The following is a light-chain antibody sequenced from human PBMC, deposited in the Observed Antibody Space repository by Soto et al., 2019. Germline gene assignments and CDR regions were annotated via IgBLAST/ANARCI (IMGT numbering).Light chain of an antibody. J-gene: IGKJ1*01. V-gene: IGKV1-5*03. CDR1: QTISRW. Sequence: DIQMTQFPSTLSAAVGDRVTITCRASQTISRWLAWYQQKPGKAPKLLIYEASTLESGVPPRFSGSGSGTEFTLTINSLQPDDFATYYCQQYNTYWTFGQGTKVDIK. CDR2: EAS. CDR3: QQYNTYWT.